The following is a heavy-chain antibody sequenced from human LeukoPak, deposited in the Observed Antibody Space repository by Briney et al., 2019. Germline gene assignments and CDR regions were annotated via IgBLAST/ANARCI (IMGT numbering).Heavy chain of an antibody. V-gene: IGHV1-18*01. D-gene: IGHD5-12*01. J-gene: IGHJ4*02. CDR3: ARGPLYGVATIPFDY. Sequence: WASVKVSCKASGYTFTSYGISWVRQAPGQGLEWMGWISAYNGNTNYAQKLQGRVTMTTDTSTSTAYMELRSLRSDDTAVYYCARGPLYGVATIPFDYWGQGTLVTVSS. CDR1: GYTFTSYG. CDR2: ISAYNGNT.